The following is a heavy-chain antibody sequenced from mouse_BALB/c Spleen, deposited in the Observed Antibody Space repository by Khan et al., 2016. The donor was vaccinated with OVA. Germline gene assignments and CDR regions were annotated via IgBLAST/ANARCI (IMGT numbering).Heavy chain of an antibody. CDR1: GFTFTTYT. CDR2: INPSNGYT. CDR3: ARYRYGGYAMDY. Sequence: QVQLQQSGAELARPGASVKMSCKASGFTFTTYTMHWVKQRPGQGLEWIGCINPSNGYTNYNQKFKDKATLTADKSSTTAYMQLSSLTSEDSAVYYCARYRYGGYAMDYWGQGTSVTVSS. V-gene: IGHV1-4*01. D-gene: IGHD2-14*01. J-gene: IGHJ4*01.